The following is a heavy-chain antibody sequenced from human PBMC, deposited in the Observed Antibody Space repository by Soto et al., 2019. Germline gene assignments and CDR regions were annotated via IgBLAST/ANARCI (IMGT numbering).Heavy chain of an antibody. Sequence: SETLSLTCTVSGGSISSYYWSWIRQPPGKGLEWIGYIYYSGSTNYNPSLKSRVTISVDTSKNQFSLKLSSVTAADTAVYYCARGSSIQSSGWYLFDYWGQGTLVTVSS. D-gene: IGHD6-19*01. CDR1: GGSISSYY. V-gene: IGHV4-59*01. CDR3: ARGSSIQSSGWYLFDY. J-gene: IGHJ4*02. CDR2: IYYSGST.